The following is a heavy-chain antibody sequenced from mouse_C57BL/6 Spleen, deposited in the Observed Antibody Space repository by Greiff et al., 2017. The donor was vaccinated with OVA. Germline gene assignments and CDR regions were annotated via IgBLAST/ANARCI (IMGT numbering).Heavy chain of an antibody. V-gene: IGHV1-22*01. J-gene: IGHJ2*01. D-gene: IGHD1-1*01. CDR3: APYYGSSDRY. CDR2: INPNNGGT. Sequence: VQLQQSGPELVKPGASVKMSCKASGYTFTDYNMHWVKQSHGKSLEWIGYINPNNGGTSYNQKFKGKATLTVNKSSSTAYMELRSLTSEDSAVYYCAPYYGSSDRYWGQGTTLTVSS. CDR1: GYTFTDYN.